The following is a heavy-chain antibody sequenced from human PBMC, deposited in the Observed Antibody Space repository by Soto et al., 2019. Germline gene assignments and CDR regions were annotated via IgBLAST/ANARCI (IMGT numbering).Heavy chain of an antibody. CDR3: ATNYGSGSAHFDY. V-gene: IGHV1-69*02. D-gene: IGHD3-10*01. Sequence: QVQLVQSGAEVKKPGSSVKVSCTASGGTFNFYSISWVRQAPGQGLEWVGRVIPMVGMSEYAQKFQGRVTITADKSPSTAYMNLRSRRSEDTAVYYCATNYGSGSAHFDYWGQGTLVTVSS. J-gene: IGHJ4*02. CDR1: GGTFNFYS. CDR2: VIPMVGMS.